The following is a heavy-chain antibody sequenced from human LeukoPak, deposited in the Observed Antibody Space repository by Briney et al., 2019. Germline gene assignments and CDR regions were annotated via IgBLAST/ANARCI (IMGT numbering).Heavy chain of an antibody. J-gene: IGHJ3*02. Sequence: SQTLSLTCAVSGGSISSGGYSWSWIRQPPGKGLEWIGYIYHSGSTYYNPSLKSRVTISVDRSKNQFSLKLSSVTAADTAAYYCARAFYSSGWSAFDIWGQGTMVTVSS. CDR1: GGSISSGGYS. V-gene: IGHV4-30-2*01. CDR2: IYHSGST. CDR3: ARAFYSSGWSAFDI. D-gene: IGHD6-19*01.